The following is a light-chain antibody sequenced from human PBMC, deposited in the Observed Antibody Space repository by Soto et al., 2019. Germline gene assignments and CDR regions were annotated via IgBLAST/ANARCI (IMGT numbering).Light chain of an antibody. J-gene: IGKJ2*01. V-gene: IGKV3-15*01. CDR1: QSVSSN. CDR2: GAS. CDR3: QQYNTWPPAYT. Sequence: EIVMTQSPATLSVSPGERATLSCRASQSVSSNLAWYQQKPGQAPRLLIYGASTRATGIPARFSGSGAGTEFTLTISSLPSVDFAVYYCQQYNTWPPAYTFGQGTKLEIK.